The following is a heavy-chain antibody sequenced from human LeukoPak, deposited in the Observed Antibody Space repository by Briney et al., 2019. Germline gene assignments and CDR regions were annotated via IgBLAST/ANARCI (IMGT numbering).Heavy chain of an antibody. CDR2: ISSSSSNI. CDR1: GFTFSSYT. Sequence: NPGGSLRLSCAASGFTFSSYTMNWVRQAPGKGLEGVVTISSSSSNIYYADSVKSTITISRDNAKNSVYLQMNSLRAEDTAVYYCARSGRYYFDYWGQGTLVTVSS. J-gene: IGHJ4*02. CDR3: ARSGRYYFDY. V-gene: IGHV3-21*01.